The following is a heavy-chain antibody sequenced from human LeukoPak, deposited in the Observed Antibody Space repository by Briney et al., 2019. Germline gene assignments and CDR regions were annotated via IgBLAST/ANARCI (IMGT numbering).Heavy chain of an antibody. CDR1: GGSFSGYY. CDR2: INHSGST. J-gene: IGHJ4*02. CDR3: PRGATVFDY. V-gene: IGHV4-34*01. Sequence: SETLSLTCAVYGGSFSGYYWSWIRQPPGKGLEWIGEINHSGSTNYNPSLKSRVTISVDTSKNQFSLKLSSVTAADTAVYYCPRGATVFDYWGQGTLVTVSS. D-gene: IGHD4-11*01.